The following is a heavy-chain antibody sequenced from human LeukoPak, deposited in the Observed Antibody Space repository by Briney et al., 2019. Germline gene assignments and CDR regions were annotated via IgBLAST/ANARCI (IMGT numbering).Heavy chain of an antibody. CDR2: IYYSGST. CDR3: ARVVSGSYGSYFDY. Sequence: SETLSLTCAGSGGSISGYYWSWIRQPPGKGLEWIGYIYYSGSTSYNPSLKSRVTISGDTSKNQFSLKLSSVTAADTAVYYCARVVSGSYGSYFDYWGQGTLVTVSS. D-gene: IGHD1-26*01. V-gene: IGHV4-59*01. CDR1: GGSISGYY. J-gene: IGHJ4*02.